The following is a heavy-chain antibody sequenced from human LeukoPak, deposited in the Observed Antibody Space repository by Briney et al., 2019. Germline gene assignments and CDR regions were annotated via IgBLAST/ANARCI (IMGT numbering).Heavy chain of an antibody. V-gene: IGHV4-30-4*01. CDR2: IYYSGST. Sequence: SQTLSLTCTVSGGSISSGDYYWSWIRQPPGKGLEWIGYIYYSGSTYYNPSLKSRVTISVDTSKNQFPLKLSSVTAADTAVYYCARVTTVTTDYWFDPWGQGTLVTVSS. CDR3: ARVTTVTTDYWFDP. D-gene: IGHD4-17*01. J-gene: IGHJ5*02. CDR1: GGSISSGDYY.